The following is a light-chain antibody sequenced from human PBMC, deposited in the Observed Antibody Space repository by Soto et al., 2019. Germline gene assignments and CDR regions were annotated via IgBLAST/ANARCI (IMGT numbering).Light chain of an antibody. Sequence: DIQMPQSPSSLSASVGDRVTITCQASQDISNYLNWYQQKPGKAPKLLIYDASNLETGVPSRFSGSGSGTDFTFTISSLQPEDIATYYCQQYDGFGPGTKVDIK. CDR3: QQYDG. CDR1: QDISNY. V-gene: IGKV1-33*01. CDR2: DAS. J-gene: IGKJ3*01.